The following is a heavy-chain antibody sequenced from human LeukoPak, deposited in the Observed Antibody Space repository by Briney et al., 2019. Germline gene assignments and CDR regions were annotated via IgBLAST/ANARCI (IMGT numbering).Heavy chain of an antibody. D-gene: IGHD6-19*01. J-gene: IGHJ4*02. CDR1: GYTFTGYY. CDR2: INPNSGGT. Sequence: GASVKVSCKASGYTFTGYYMHWVRQAPGQGLEWMGWINPNSGGTNYAQRFQGRVTMTRDTSISTAYMELSRLRSDDTAVYYCARTAVDQDYFDYWGQGTLVTVSS. V-gene: IGHV1-2*02. CDR3: ARTAVDQDYFDY.